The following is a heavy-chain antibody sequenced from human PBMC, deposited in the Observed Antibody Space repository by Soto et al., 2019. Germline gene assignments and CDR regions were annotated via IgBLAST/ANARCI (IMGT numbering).Heavy chain of an antibody. V-gene: IGHV4-59*13. Sequence: SETLSLTCDVSGASITTYYWSWIRQAPGKGLEWIGNVYHTGSTDYNSSLRSRVTISVDTSKNQFSLNMNSVTAADTAVYYCARRLFGSGWALDSWGQGALVTVSS. CDR1: GASITTYY. D-gene: IGHD6-19*01. CDR2: VYHTGST. CDR3: ARRLFGSGWALDS. J-gene: IGHJ4*02.